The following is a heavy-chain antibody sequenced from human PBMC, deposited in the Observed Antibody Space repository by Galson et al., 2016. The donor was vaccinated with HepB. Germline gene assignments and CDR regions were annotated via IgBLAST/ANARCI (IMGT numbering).Heavy chain of an antibody. J-gene: IGHJ4*02. Sequence: SLRLSCAASGFTFNAHWMNWVRQAPGKGLEWVANIRGDGIVSYYAESVRGRFTISRDNAKNSLYLQMHGLRVDETAVYYCSREMTGSYFDWGQGTLVTVSS. D-gene: IGHD3-10*01. V-gene: IGHV3-7*01. CDR3: SREMTGSYFD. CDR2: IRGDGIVS. CDR1: GFTFNAHW.